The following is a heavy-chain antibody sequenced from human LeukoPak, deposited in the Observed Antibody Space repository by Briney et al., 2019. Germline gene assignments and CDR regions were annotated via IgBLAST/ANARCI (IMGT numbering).Heavy chain of an antibody. D-gene: IGHD2-15*01. J-gene: IGHJ4*02. Sequence: SETLSLTCTLSGGSISSYYWSWIRQPPGEGLEWIGYIYYSGSTNYNPPLKSRVTISVDTSKNQFSLKLSSVTAADTAVYYCARETCSGGSCYLLDYWGQGTLVTVSS. CDR3: ARETCSGGSCYLLDY. V-gene: IGHV4-59*01. CDR2: IYYSGST. CDR1: GGSISSYY.